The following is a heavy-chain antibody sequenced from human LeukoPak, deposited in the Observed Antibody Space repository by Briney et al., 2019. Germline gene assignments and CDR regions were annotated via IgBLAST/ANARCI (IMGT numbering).Heavy chain of an antibody. J-gene: IGHJ5*02. CDR3: ARIVVVVDTNLDRQDWFDP. CDR2: IHSGDRT. V-gene: IGHV3-66*01. Sequence: GGSLRLSCAASGITVSSNYMSWVRQAPGKGLECVSFIHSGDRTYYADSVKGRFTISRDKSKNTLYLQMNSLRAEDTAVYYCARIVVVVDTNLDRQDWFDPWGQGTLVTVPS. CDR1: GITVSSNY. D-gene: IGHD2-15*01.